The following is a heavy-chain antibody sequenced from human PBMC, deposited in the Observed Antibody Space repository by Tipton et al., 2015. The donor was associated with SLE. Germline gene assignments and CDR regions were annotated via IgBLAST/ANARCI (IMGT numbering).Heavy chain of an antibody. CDR1: GGSISSHY. V-gene: IGHV4-4*08. CDR2: IYYSGTT. J-gene: IGHJ4*02. D-gene: IGHD3-22*01. Sequence: TLSLTCTVSGGSISSHYWSWIRQPPGKGLEWIGYIYYSGTTNYNPSLKSRVTISVDTSKNQFSLRLSSVTAADTAVYYCARDRYYDSSGYYFLFDSWGQGTLVTVSS. CDR3: ARDRYYDSSGYYFLFDS.